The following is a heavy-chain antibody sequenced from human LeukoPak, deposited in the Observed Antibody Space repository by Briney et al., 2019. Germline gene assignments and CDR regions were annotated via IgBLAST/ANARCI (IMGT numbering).Heavy chain of an antibody. V-gene: IGHV3-23*01. J-gene: IGHJ3*02. Sequence: GGSLRLSCAASGFTFSSYAMSWVRQAPGKGLEWVSAISGSGGSTYYADSVKGRFTISRDNSKNTLYLQMNSLRAEDTAVYYCAKVDRGYSYGCPRGAFDIWGQGTMVTVSS. D-gene: IGHD5-18*01. CDR3: AKVDRGYSYGCPRGAFDI. CDR1: GFTFSSYA. CDR2: ISGSGGST.